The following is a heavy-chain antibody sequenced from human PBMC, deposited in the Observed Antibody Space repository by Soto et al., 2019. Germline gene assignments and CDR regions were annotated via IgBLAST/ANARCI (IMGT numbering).Heavy chain of an antibody. D-gene: IGHD5-18*01. Sequence: QVQLVESGGGVGQPGRSLRLSCAASGFTFSSYAMHWVRQAPGKGLEWVAVISYDGSNKYYADSVKGRFTISRDNSKKTLYLQMNSLRAEDTAVYYCARDGGTAMDSGFDYWGQGTLVTVSS. V-gene: IGHV3-30-3*01. CDR2: ISYDGSNK. CDR3: ARDGGTAMDSGFDY. CDR1: GFTFSSYA. J-gene: IGHJ4*02.